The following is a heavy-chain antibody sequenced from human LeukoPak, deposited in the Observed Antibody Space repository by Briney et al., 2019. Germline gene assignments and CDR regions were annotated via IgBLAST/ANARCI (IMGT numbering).Heavy chain of an antibody. CDR2: ISYDGSNK. J-gene: IGHJ4*02. V-gene: IGHV3-30*18. D-gene: IGHD3-9*01. CDR1: GFTFSSYG. CDR3: AKDRTFDILTGQIDY. Sequence: GGSLRLSCAASGFTFSSYGMHWVRQAPGKGLEWVAVISYDGSNKYYADSVKGRFTISRDNSKNTLYLQMNRLRAEDTAVYYCAKDRTFDILTGQIDYWGQGTLVTVSS.